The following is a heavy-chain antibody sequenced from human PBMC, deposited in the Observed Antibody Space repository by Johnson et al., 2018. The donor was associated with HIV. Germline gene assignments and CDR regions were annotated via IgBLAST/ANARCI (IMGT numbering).Heavy chain of an antibody. V-gene: IGHV3-30*04. Sequence: QVQLVESGGGLVQPGPSLRLSCAASGLTFSSYAMHWVRQAPATGLAWVAVISYDGSNKSYADSVSGRFTISRDNSKNTLYVQMNRLRTEDTAVYFCAKGRSGGSGAFDIWGQGTMVTVSS. CDR1: GLTFSSYA. CDR3: AKGRSGGSGAFDI. J-gene: IGHJ3*02. CDR2: ISYDGSNK. D-gene: IGHD3-10*01.